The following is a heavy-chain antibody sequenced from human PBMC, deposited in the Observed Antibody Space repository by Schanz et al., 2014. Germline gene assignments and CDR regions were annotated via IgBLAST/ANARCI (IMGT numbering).Heavy chain of an antibody. J-gene: IGHJ3*02. Sequence: EVQLVESGGGVVRPGGSLRLSCAASGFTVSNIYIHWVRQAPGKGLEWVSTIYSSGSTYYADSVRGRFTISRDNAKNSLYLQMNSLRAEDTALYYCAKDVTVGVVVSAGFDMWGQGTMVTVSS. D-gene: IGHD3-16*02. CDR3: AKDVTVGVVVSAGFDM. CDR1: GFTVSNIY. CDR2: IYSSGST. V-gene: IGHV3-53*04.